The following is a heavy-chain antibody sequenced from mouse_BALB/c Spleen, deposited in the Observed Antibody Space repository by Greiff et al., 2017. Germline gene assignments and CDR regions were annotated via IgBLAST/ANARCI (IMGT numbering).Heavy chain of an antibody. Sequence: QVQLQQPGAELVRPGASVKMSCKASGYTFTSYTMHWVKQRPGQGLEWIGYINPSSGYTNYNQKFKDKATLTADKSSSTAYMQLSSLTSEDSAVYYCARVDYDVGAWFAYWGQGTLVTVSA. CDR1: GYTFTSYT. J-gene: IGHJ3*01. D-gene: IGHD2-4*01. V-gene: IGHV1S26*01. CDR2: INPSSGYT. CDR3: ARVDYDVGAWFAY.